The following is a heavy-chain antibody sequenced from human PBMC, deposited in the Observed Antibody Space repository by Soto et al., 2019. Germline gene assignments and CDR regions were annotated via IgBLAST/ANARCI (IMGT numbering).Heavy chain of an antibody. Sequence: QITLKESGPTLVKPTQTLTLTCTFSGFSLSTSGVGVGWIRQPPGKALEWLALIYWDDDKRYSPSLQSRLTITQDPSKNHVVLTITNIHPVNTATYYCAHRLYTNLPWNSGVFDYCGQGTLVTVSS. CDR2: IYWDDDK. D-gene: IGHD5-12*01. V-gene: IGHV2-5*02. J-gene: IGHJ4*02. CDR3: AHRLYTNLPWNSGVFDY. CDR1: GFSLSTSGVG.